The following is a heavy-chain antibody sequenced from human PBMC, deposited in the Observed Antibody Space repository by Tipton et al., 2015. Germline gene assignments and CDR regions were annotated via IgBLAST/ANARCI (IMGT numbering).Heavy chain of an antibody. V-gene: IGHV4-4*02. CDR3: ARAPVVAATPEYPYYYYGMDV. Sequence: TLSLTCVVSGGSITNEHWWSWVRQPPGKGLEWIGEINHSGSTNYNPSLKSRVTISVDTSKNQFSLKLSSVTAADTAVYYCARAPVVAATPEYPYYYYGMDVWGQGTTVTVSS. CDR2: INHSGST. CDR1: GGSITNEHW. J-gene: IGHJ6*02. D-gene: IGHD2-15*01.